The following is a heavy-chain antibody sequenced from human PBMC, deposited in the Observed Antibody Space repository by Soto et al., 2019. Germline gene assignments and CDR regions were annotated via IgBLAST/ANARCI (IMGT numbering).Heavy chain of an antibody. J-gene: IGHJ1*01. V-gene: IGHV4-39*01. CDR1: GGSISSSYYF. Sequence: SETLSLTCSVSGGSISSSYYFWGWIRQSPGKGLEWIGSIYYSGSTYYNPSLKSRITISVDTSKNQFSLKLTSVTAADTAVYYCADGLHCGGDCPISEYFHHWGQGTLVTVSS. D-gene: IGHD2-21*02. CDR3: ADGLHCGGDCPISEYFHH. CDR2: IYYSGST.